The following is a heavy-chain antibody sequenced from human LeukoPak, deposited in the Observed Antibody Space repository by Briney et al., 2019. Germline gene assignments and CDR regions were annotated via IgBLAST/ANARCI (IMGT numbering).Heavy chain of an antibody. J-gene: IGHJ4*02. D-gene: IGHD6-13*01. V-gene: IGHV3-23*01. CDR2: ISGSGGST. CDR1: GFTFSSYA. CDR3: AKPTGYSSSWYQL. Sequence: GGSLRLSCAASGFTFSSYAMSWVRQAPGKGLEWVSAISGSGGSTYYADSVKGRFTISRDNSKNTPYLQMNSLRAEDTAVYYCAKPTGYSSSWYQLWGQGTLVTVSS.